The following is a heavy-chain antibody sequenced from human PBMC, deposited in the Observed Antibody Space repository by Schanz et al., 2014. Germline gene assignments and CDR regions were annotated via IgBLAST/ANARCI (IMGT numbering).Heavy chain of an antibody. J-gene: IGHJ6*02. CDR3: ARPLGPNYYYYGLDV. CDR1: GFTFSSYW. V-gene: IGHV3-74*02. Sequence: EVQLVESGGGWVQPGGSLRLSCAASGFTFSSYWMHWVRQAPGKGLVWVSRINSDGSTTIYADSVKGRFTISRDNAKNTLYLQMNSLRAEDTAVYYCARPLGPNYYYYGLDVWGQGTTVTVSS. CDR2: INSDGSTT.